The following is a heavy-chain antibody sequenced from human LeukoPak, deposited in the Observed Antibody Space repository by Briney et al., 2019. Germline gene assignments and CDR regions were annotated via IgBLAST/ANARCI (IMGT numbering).Heavy chain of an antibody. J-gene: IGHJ6*03. CDR2: IYYSGNT. V-gene: IGHV4-59*12. CDR1: GGSISSYY. CDR3: AGQRGDGPYGDYGLFGYMDV. D-gene: IGHD4-17*01. Sequence: SETLSLTCTVSGGSISSYYWSWIRQPPGKGLEWIGYIYYSGNTNYNPSLKSRVTISVDTSKNQFSLKLSSVTAADTAVYYCAGQRGDGPYGDYGLFGYMDVWGKGTTVTVSS.